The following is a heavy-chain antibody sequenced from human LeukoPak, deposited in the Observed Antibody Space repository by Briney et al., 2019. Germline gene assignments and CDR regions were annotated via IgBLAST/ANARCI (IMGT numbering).Heavy chain of an antibody. CDR3: ARVGVLRGAFDI. CDR2: IYYSGST. CDR1: GGSISSYY. V-gene: IGHV4-59*01. D-gene: IGHD2/OR15-2a*01. J-gene: IGHJ3*02. Sequence: SETLSLTCTVSGGSISSYYWSWIRQPPGKGLEWIGYIYYSGSTNYNPSLKSRVTISVDTSKTQFSLKLSSVTAADTAVYYCARVGVLRGAFDIWGQGTMVTVSS.